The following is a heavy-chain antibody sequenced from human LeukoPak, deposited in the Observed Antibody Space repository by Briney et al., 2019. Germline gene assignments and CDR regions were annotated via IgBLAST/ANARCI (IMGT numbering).Heavy chain of an antibody. D-gene: IGHD2-15*01. CDR3: ASRHCSGGGCYFAGADPFDY. CDR2: IYSGGNI. V-gene: IGHV3-53*01. J-gene: IGHJ4*02. CDR1: GFPFSSYW. Sequence: TGGSLRLSCVASGFPFSSYWMTWVRQAPGKGLEWVSVIYSGGNIYYIDSVKGRFTISRDTSKNTLYLQMNSLRAEDTAVYYCASRHCSGGGCYFAGADPFDYWGQGILVTVSS.